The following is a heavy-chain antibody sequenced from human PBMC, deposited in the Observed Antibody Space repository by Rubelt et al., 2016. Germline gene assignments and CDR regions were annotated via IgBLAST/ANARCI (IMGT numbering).Heavy chain of an antibody. V-gene: IGHV3-20*04. CDR1: GFTFDDFG. CDR2: ISWNGGGT. Sequence: GGSLRLSCTASGFTFDDFGMTWVRQVPGKGLEWVSGISWNGGGTGYAASLKGRFTISRDNAKNTLYLQMNSLRVEDTAVYYCASPGPRDGYNWDYWGQGILVTVSS. CDR3: ASPGPRDGYNWDY. D-gene: IGHD5-24*01. J-gene: IGHJ4*02.